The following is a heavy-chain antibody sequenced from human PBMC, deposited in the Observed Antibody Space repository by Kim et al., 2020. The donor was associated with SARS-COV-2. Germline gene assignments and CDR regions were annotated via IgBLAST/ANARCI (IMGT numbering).Heavy chain of an antibody. J-gene: IGHJ5*02. V-gene: IGHV6-1*01. D-gene: IGHD3-10*01. Sequence: VSVKSRITINPDTSKNRFSLQLNSVTPEDTAVYYCARDAPYGSGMEGFDPWGQGTLVTVSS. CDR3: ARDAPYGSGMEGFDP.